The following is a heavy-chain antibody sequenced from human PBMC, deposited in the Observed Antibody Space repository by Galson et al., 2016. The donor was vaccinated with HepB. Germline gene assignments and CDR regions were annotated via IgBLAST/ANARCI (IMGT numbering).Heavy chain of an antibody. CDR3: ARHHYRSSSRTHGFDI. D-gene: IGHD6-6*01. Sequence: GLEWVSVIGGGDGGSTYHADSVKGRFAISRDNSKNTLYLQMNSLRAEDTAVFYCARHHYRSSSRTHGFDIWGQGTMVTVSS. J-gene: IGHJ3*02. CDR2: IGGGDGGST. V-gene: IGHV3-23*01.